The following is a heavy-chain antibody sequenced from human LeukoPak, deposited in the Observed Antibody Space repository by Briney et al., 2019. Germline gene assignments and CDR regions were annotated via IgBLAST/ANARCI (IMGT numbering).Heavy chain of an antibody. D-gene: IGHD2-15*01. J-gene: IGHJ4*02. CDR3: TYYCSGGSCLDY. V-gene: IGHV3-73*01. Sequence: ASVKGRFTISRDDSKNTAYLQMNSLKTEDTAVYYCTYYCSGGSCLDYWGQGTLVTVSS.